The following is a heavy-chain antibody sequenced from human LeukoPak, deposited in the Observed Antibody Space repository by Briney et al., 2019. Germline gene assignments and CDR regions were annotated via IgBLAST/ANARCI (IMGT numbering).Heavy chain of an antibody. D-gene: IGHD2-2*02. CDR3: ARGFSAVVLQGEVPAAIRGGDAFDI. CDR1: GFTFSSYS. Sequence: PGGSLRLSCAASGFTFSSYSMNWVRQAPGKGLEWVSSISSSSSYIYYADSVKGRFTISRDNAKNSLYLQMNSLRAEDTAVYYCARGFSAVVLQGEVPAAIRGGDAFDIWGQGTMVTVSS. CDR2: ISSSSSYI. J-gene: IGHJ3*02. V-gene: IGHV3-21*01.